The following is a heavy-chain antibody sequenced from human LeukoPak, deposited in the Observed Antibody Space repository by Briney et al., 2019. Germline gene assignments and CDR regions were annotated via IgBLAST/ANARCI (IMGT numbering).Heavy chain of an antibody. D-gene: IGHD1-26*01. V-gene: IGHV3-21*01. Sequence: PGGSLRLSCAASGFTFSNYAMSWVRQAPGKGLEWVSSISSSSSYIYYADSVKGRFTISRDNAKNSLYLQMNSLRAEDTAVYYCARGGWELLGSSDYWGQGTLVTVAS. CDR3: ARGGWELLGSSDY. CDR2: ISSSSSYI. J-gene: IGHJ4*02. CDR1: GFTFSNYA.